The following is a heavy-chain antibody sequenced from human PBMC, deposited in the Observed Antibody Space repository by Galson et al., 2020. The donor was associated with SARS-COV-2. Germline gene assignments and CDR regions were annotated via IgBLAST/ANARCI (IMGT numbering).Heavy chain of an antibody. D-gene: IGHD3-22*01. CDR3: ALSPGPYYIGYYFDY. Sequence: GESLKISCAASGFTFSSYAMHWVRQAPGKGLEWVAVISYDGSNKYYADSVKGRFTISRDNSKNTLYLQMNSLRAEDTAVYYCALSPGPYYIGYYFDYWGQGTLVTVSS. CDR2: ISYDGSNK. CDR1: GFTFSSYA. J-gene: IGHJ4*02. V-gene: IGHV3-30-3*01.